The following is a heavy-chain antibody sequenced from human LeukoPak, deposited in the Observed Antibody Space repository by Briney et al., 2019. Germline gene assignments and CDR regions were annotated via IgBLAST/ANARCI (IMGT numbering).Heavy chain of an antibody. D-gene: IGHD6-13*01. CDR1: GFKFDDYS. CDR3: ARDGAAAVSSLFYYYYGMDV. V-gene: IGHV3-9*01. CDR2: VSPSSDSI. J-gene: IGHJ6*02. Sequence: PGRSLRLSCAASGFKFDDYSMHWVRQSPGKGLEWVSGVSPSSDSIDYVGSVKGRFTISRDNAKNSLYLQMNSLRAEDTAVYYCARDGAAAVSSLFYYYYGMDVWGQGTTVTVSS.